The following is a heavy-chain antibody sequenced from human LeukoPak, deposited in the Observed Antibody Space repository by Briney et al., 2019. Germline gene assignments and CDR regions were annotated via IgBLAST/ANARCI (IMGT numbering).Heavy chain of an antibody. CDR3: ASPSGGSSGAFDI. CDR2: IYYSGST. Sequence: SETLSLTCTVSGGSISSGGYYWSWIRQHPGKGLEWIGYIYYSGSTYYNPSLKSRVTISVDTSKNQFSLKLSSVTAADTAVYYCASPSGGSSGAFDIWGQGTMVTVSS. CDR1: GGSISSGGYY. J-gene: IGHJ3*02. V-gene: IGHV4-31*03. D-gene: IGHD2-15*01.